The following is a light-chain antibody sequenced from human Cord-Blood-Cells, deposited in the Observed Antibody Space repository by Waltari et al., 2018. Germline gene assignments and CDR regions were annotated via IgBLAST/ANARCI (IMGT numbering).Light chain of an antibody. J-gene: IGKJ1*01. CDR2: DAS. CDR1: QSISSW. V-gene: IGKV1-5*01. CDR3: QQYNSYST. Sequence: DIHMTPSPSTLFASVGDSVTIPCRASQSISSWLAWYQQKPGQAPKLLIYDASSLESGVPSRFSGSGSGTEFTLTISSLQPDDFATYYCQQYNSYSTFGQGTKVEIK.